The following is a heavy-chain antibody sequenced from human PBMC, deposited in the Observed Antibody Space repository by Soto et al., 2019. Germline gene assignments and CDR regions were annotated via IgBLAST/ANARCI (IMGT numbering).Heavy chain of an antibody. V-gene: IGHV3-9*01. D-gene: IGHD6-19*01. CDR2: ISWNSGSI. Sequence: EVQLVESGGGLVQPGRSLRLSCAASGFTFDDYAMHWVRQAPGKGLEWVSGISWNSGSIGYADSVKGRFTISRDNAKNSLYLQMNSLRAEDTALYYCAKDKGYSSGWDNWYFDLWGRGTLVTVSA. CDR3: AKDKGYSSGWDNWYFDL. CDR1: GFTFDDYA. J-gene: IGHJ2*01.